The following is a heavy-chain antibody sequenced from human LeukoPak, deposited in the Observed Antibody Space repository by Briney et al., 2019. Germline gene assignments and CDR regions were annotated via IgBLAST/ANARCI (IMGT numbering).Heavy chain of an antibody. CDR2: ISAYNGNT. D-gene: IGHD1-26*01. Sequence: APVKVSCKASGYTFTTYGINWVRQAPGQGLEWVGWISAYNGNTNYAQKLQGRVTMTTDTSTSTAYMELRSLSSDDTAVYYCARWTSGSQYYFDYWGQGTLVTVSS. CDR1: GYTFTTYG. CDR3: ARWTSGSQYYFDY. J-gene: IGHJ4*02. V-gene: IGHV1-18*01.